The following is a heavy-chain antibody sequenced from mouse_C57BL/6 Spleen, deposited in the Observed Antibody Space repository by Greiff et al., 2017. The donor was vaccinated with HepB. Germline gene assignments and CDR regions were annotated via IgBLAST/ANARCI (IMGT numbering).Heavy chain of an antibody. D-gene: IGHD2-4*01. CDR3: AKGEYDYDRYYFDY. V-gene: IGHV5-17*01. Sequence: DVMLVESGGGLVKPGGSLKLSCAASGFTFSDYGMHWVRQAPEKGLEWVAYISSGSSTIYYADTVKGRFTISRDNAKNTLFLQMTSLRSEDTAMYYCAKGEYDYDRYYFDYWGQGTTLTVSS. J-gene: IGHJ2*01. CDR1: GFTFSDYG. CDR2: ISSGSSTI.